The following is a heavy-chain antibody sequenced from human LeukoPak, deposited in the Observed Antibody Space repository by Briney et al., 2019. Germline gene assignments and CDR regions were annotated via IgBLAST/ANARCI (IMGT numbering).Heavy chain of an antibody. D-gene: IGHD6-13*01. CDR2: ITSRSSTI. J-gene: IGHJ1*01. Sequence: GGSLRLSCAASGFTFSSYSMNWVRQAPGKGLEWVSYITSRSSTIYYADSVEGRFTISRDNAKNSLYLQMNSLRAEDTAVYYCARVGSPPQRWSSSWYVKYFQHWGQGTLVTVSS. CDR3: ARVGSPPQRWSSSWYVKYFQH. V-gene: IGHV3-48*01. CDR1: GFTFSSYS.